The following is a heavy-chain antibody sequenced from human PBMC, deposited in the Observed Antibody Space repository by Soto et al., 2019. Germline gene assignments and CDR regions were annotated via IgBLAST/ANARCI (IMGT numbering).Heavy chain of an antibody. Sequence: EVQLVESGGGLVKPGGSLRLSCAASGFTFSSYSMNWVRQAPGKGREWVSSISSSSSYIYYADSVKGRFTISRDNAKNSLYLQMNSLRAEDTAVYYCARDPGYGSGGVAGMDVWGQGTTVTVSS. CDR1: GFTFSSYS. D-gene: IGHD3-10*01. CDR2: ISSSSSYI. CDR3: ARDPGYGSGGVAGMDV. J-gene: IGHJ6*02. V-gene: IGHV3-21*01.